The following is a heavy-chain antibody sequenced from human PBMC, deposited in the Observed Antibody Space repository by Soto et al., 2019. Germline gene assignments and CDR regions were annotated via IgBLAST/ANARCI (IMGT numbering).Heavy chain of an antibody. Sequence: SETLSLTCTVSGGSISSYYWSWIRQPPGKGLEWIGYIYYSGSTNYNPSLKSRVTISVDTSKNQFSLKLSSVTAADTAVYYCAVWGRRGCLDYWGQGTLVTVSS. V-gene: IGHV4-59*01. CDR2: IYYSGST. J-gene: IGHJ4*02. D-gene: IGHD7-27*01. CDR3: AVWGRRGCLDY. CDR1: GGSISSYY.